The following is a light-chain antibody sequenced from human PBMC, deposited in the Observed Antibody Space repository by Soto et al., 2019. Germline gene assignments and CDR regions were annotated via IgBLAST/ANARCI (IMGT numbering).Light chain of an antibody. Sequence: EIVLTQSPGTLSLSPGERATLSCRASQSVSSNYLAWYQQKPGQAPRLLIYGASNRATGIPDRFSGSGSGTDFTLTISRLEPEDFAVYSCQQYGSSPPVTFGGGTNVEIK. V-gene: IGKV3-20*01. J-gene: IGKJ4*01. CDR1: QSVSSNY. CDR2: GAS. CDR3: QQYGSSPPVT.